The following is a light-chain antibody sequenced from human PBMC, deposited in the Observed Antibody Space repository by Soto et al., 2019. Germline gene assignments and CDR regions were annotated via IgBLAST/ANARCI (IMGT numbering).Light chain of an antibody. J-gene: IGKJ4*01. CDR1: QSISSW. Sequence: DIQMTQSPSTLSASVGDRVTITCRASQSISSWMAWYQQKPGKDPNLLIYKASSLESGVPSRFSGSGSGTEFTLTISSLQPDDFATYHCQQYNRYPLTFGGGTKVEIK. V-gene: IGKV1-5*03. CDR2: KAS. CDR3: QQYNRYPLT.